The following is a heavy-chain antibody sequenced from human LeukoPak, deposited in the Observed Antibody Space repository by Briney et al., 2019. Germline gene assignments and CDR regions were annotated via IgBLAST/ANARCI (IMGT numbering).Heavy chain of an antibody. CDR1: GGSISSYY. V-gene: IGHV4-59*01. CDR2: IYYSGST. D-gene: IGHD2-2*01. J-gene: IGHJ2*01. CDR3: ARDQRYCSSPSCYGRYFDL. Sequence: SETLSLTCTVSGGSISSYYWSWIRQPPGKGLEWIGYIYYSGSTNYNPSLKSRVTISVDTSKNQFSLKLSSVTAADTAVYYCARDQRYCSSPSCYGRYFDLWGGGTLVTVSS.